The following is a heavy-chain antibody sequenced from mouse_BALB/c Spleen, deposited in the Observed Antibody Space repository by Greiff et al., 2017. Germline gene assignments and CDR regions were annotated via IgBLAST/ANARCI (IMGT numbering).Heavy chain of an antibody. V-gene: IGHV1S34*01. CDR1: GYSFTGYY. CDR3: VITTVVAKGYAMDY. CDR2: ISCYNGAT. J-gene: IGHJ4*01. D-gene: IGHD1-1*01. Sequence: LVKTGASVKISCKASGYSFTGYYMHWVKQSHGKSLEWIGYISCYNGATSYNQKFKGKATFTVDTSSSTAYMQFNSLTSEDSAVYYCVITTVVAKGYAMDYWGQGTSVTVSS.